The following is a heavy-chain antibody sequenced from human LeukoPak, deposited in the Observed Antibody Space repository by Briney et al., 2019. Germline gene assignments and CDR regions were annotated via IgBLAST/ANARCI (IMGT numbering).Heavy chain of an antibody. D-gene: IGHD2-8*01. Sequence: SGTLSLTCTVSGDSISSGAYYWGWIRQPPGKGLEWIGSIYYSGSTYGNPTLKSRVTISVDTSRNQFSLKLSSVTAADTAVYYCARDVSPNGVVDYWGQGTLVTVSS. CDR2: IYYSGST. V-gene: IGHV4-39*07. J-gene: IGHJ4*02. CDR3: ARDVSPNGVVDY. CDR1: GDSISSGAYY.